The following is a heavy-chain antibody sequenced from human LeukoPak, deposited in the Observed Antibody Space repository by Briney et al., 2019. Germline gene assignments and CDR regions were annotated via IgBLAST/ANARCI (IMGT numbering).Heavy chain of an antibody. J-gene: IGHJ4*02. Sequence: GGSLRLSCAASGFTLSSYGMSWFRQAPGKGLEWLSAISGSGGSTYYADSVQGRFTISRVNSKNALYLQMSSLRAEDTAVYYCANSPKSDYWGQGTLVTVSS. CDR1: GFTLSSYG. CDR3: ANSPKSDY. V-gene: IGHV3-23*01. CDR2: ISGSGGST.